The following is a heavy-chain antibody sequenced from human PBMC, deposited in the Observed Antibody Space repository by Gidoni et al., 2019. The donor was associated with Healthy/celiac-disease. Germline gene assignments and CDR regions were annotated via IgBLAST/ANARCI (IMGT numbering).Heavy chain of an antibody. D-gene: IGHD5-12*01. V-gene: IGHV3-48*03. CDR2: ISSSGSTI. CDR1: GFTFSSYE. Sequence: EVQLVESGGGLVQPGGSLSLSCAAPGFTFSSYEMNWVRQAPGKGLEWVSYISSSGSTIYYADSVKGRFTISRDNAKNSLYLQMNSLRAEDTAVYYCARDPRVWLPDRNYFDYWGQGTLVTVSS. CDR3: ARDPRVWLPDRNYFDY. J-gene: IGHJ4*02.